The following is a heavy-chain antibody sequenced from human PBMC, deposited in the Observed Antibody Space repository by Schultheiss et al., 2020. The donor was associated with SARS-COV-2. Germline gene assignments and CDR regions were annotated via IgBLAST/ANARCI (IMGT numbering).Heavy chain of an antibody. V-gene: IGHV3-30*03. CDR1: GFTFSSYE. CDR2: ISYDGSNK. Sequence: GGSLRLSCAASGFTFSSYEMNWVRQAPGKGLEWVAVISYDGSNKYYADSVKGRFTISRDNSKNTLYLQMNSLRAEDTAVYYCARGRGGYYYYGMDVWGQGTTVTVSS. J-gene: IGHJ6*02. CDR3: ARGRGGYYYYGMDV. D-gene: IGHD3-16*01.